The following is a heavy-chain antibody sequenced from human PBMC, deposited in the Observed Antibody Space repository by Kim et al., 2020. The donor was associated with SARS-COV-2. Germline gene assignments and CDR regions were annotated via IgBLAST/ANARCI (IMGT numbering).Heavy chain of an antibody. J-gene: IGHJ5*02. CDR3: AHRLGYCSGARCYSIFNWFDP. CDR2: IYWDDDK. CDR1: EFSLSTSGVG. D-gene: IGHD2-15*01. V-gene: IGHV2-5*02. Sequence: SGPTLVNPTQTLTLTCTFSEFSLSTSGVGVGWIRQPPGKALEWLALIYWDDDKRYSPSLKNRLTITKDTSKNQVVLTMTNMDPVDTATYYCAHRLGYCSGARCYSIFNWFDPWGQGILVTVSS.